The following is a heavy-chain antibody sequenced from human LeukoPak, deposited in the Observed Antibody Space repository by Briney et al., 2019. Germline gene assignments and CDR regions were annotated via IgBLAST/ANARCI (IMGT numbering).Heavy chain of an antibody. J-gene: IGHJ4*02. Sequence: GGSLRLSCAASGFTVSSNYMSWFRQAPGKGLEWVSIIYTGGSTYYADSVKGRFTLSRDNSKNTLYLQMNSLRAEDTAVYYCATDPYTSGSSPDSWGQGTLVTVSS. CDR2: IYTGGST. D-gene: IGHD6-19*01. V-gene: IGHV3-66*01. CDR3: ATDPYTSGSSPDS. CDR1: GFTVSSNY.